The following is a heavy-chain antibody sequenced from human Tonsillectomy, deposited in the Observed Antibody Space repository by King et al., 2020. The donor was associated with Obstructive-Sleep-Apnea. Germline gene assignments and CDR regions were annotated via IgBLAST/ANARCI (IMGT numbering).Heavy chain of an antibody. CDR3: ARDPVALNGVDFDY. D-gene: IGHD2-8*01. J-gene: IGHJ4*02. CDR2: IHYTGNT. V-gene: IGHV4-39*07. CDR1: GGSISSGSYF. Sequence: VQLQESGPGLVKPSETLSLTCTVSGGSISSGSYFWGWIRQPPGKGLEWIGIIHYTGNTFYNPSLKSRVTISVDTSKNQFSLNLSSVTAADTAVYYCARDPVALNGVDFDYWSQGTLVTVSS.